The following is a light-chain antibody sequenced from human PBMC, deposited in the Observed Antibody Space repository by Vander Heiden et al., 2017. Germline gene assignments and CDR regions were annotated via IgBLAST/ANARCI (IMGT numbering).Light chain of an antibody. CDR2: SDD. V-gene: IGLV1-36*01. CDR3: AAWDDSLNGRV. Sequence: QSVLTQPPSVSEAPRQRVTISCSGSSSNIGNNAVNWYQQLPGQAPKLIVYSDDVLPSGVSDRFSGSKSGTSASLTSSGLQSEDEADYYCAAWDDSLNGRVFGRGTKLTVL. J-gene: IGLJ3*02. CDR1: SSNIGNNA.